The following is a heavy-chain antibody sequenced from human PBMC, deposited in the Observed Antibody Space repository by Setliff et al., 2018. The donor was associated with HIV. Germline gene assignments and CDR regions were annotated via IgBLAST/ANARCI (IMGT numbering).Heavy chain of an antibody. CDR2: IYWDGDK. D-gene: IGHD3-22*01. V-gene: IGHV2-5*05. J-gene: IGHJ3*02. CDR3: AHSDWPYYYDGSGSVRVDAFDM. Sequence: SGPTLVNPTQPLTLTCTFSGFSLTTRGVSMGWIRQPPGKALEWLAVIYWDGDKRFGPSLKNRLSITEDTSKNQVVLTMTNMDPVDTATYYCAHSDWPYYYDGSGSVRVDAFDMWGQGTRVTVSS. CDR1: GFSLTTRGVS.